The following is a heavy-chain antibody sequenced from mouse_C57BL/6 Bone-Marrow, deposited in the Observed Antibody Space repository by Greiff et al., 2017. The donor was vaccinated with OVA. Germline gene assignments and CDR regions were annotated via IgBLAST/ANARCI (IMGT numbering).Heavy chain of an antibody. J-gene: IGHJ2*01. CDR3: ARQRRLRDVDY. D-gene: IGHD3-2*02. CDR1: GYAFSSSW. Sequence: VQLQESGPELVKPGASVKISCKASGYAFSSSWMNWVKQRPGKGLEWIGRIYPGDGDTNYNGKFKGKATLTADKSSSTAYMQLSSLTSEDSAVYCCARQRRLRDVDYWGQGTTLTVSS. V-gene: IGHV1-82*01. CDR2: IYPGDGDT.